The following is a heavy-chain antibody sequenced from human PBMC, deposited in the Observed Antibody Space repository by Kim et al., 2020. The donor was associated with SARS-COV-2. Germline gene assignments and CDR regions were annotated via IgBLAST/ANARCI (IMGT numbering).Heavy chain of an antibody. J-gene: IGHJ4*02. CDR2: ISAYNGNT. Sequence: ASVKVSCKASGYTFTSYGISWVRQAPGQGLEWMGWISAYNGNTNYAQKLQGRVTMTTDTSTSTAYMELRSLRSDDTAVYYCATLADFWSGYSTKAFDYWGQGTLVTVSS. D-gene: IGHD3-3*01. CDR1: GYTFTSYG. V-gene: IGHV1-18*01. CDR3: ATLADFWSGYSTKAFDY.